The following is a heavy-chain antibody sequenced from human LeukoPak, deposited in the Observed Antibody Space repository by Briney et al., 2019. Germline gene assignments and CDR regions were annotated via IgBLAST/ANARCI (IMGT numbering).Heavy chain of an antibody. CDR3: ARRGNRLAGAGTDY. D-gene: IGHD6-13*01. Sequence: GALRLSCAASGFTFSSYWMSWVRQAPGKGLEWVANIKQGGSEKYYVDSVKGRFTISRDNAKNSLFLQMNSLRAEDTAVYYCARRGNRLAGAGTDYWGQGTLVTVSS. CDR2: IKQGGSEK. CDR1: GFTFSSYW. V-gene: IGHV3-7*03. J-gene: IGHJ4*02.